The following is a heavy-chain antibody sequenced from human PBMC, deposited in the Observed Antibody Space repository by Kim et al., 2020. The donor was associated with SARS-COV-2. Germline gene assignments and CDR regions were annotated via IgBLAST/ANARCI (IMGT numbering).Heavy chain of an antibody. CDR1: GFTFTSSA. CDR3: AALPPGAPDRYYYGMDV. CDR2: IVVGSGNT. D-gene: IGHD1-26*01. J-gene: IGHJ6*02. V-gene: IGHV1-58*01. Sequence: SVKVSCKASGFTFTSSAVQWVRQARGQRLEWIGWIVVGSGNTSYAQKFQERVTITRDMSTSTAYMVLSSLRSEDTAVYYCAALPPGAPDRYYYGMDVWGQGTTVTVSS.